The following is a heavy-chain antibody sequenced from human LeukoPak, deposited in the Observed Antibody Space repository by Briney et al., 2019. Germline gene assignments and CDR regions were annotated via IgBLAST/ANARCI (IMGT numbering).Heavy chain of an antibody. Sequence: PSETLSLTCAVYGGSFSDYYWSWIRQPPGKGLEWIGEINHSGSTTYNPSLKGRVTISVDTSKSQFSLKLSSVTAADTAVYYCARVGTYDYGDYEHWGQGTLVTVSS. CDR1: GGSFSDYY. V-gene: IGHV4-34*01. J-gene: IGHJ4*02. CDR3: ARVGTYDYGDYEH. D-gene: IGHD4-17*01. CDR2: INHSGST.